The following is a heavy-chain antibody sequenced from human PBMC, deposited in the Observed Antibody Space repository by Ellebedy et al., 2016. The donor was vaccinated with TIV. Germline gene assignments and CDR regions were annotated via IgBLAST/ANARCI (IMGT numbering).Heavy chain of an antibody. V-gene: IGHV3-23*01. CDR1: GFTFTKYP. CDR2: ISGSGLST. Sequence: PGGSLRLSCAASGFTFTKYPMTWVRRAPGQGLQWVSSISGSGLSTYYTDSVKGRFTISRDNSRNTVYLQLNSLRAADSAIYYCAKDLAVSPPANGYLDFWGQGSLVTVSS. D-gene: IGHD2-2*01. CDR3: AKDLAVSPPANGYLDF. J-gene: IGHJ4*02.